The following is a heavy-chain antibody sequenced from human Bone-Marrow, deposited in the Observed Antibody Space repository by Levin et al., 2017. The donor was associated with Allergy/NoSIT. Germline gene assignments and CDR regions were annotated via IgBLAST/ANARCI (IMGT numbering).Heavy chain of an antibody. CDR2: ISWKGGII. CDR3: AKQKVGRNYYYYAMDV. V-gene: IGHV3-9*01. CDR1: GFTFDDYA. Sequence: GGSLRLSCAASGFTFDDYAMHWVRQAPGKGLEWVSGISWKGGIIGYADFVKGRFTISRDNAKNSLYLEMNSLRPEDTALYYCAKQKVGRNYYYYAMDVWGQGTTVTVSS. J-gene: IGHJ6*02.